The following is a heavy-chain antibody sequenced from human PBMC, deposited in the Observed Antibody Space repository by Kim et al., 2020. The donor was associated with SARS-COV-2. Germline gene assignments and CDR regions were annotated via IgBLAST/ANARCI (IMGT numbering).Heavy chain of an antibody. J-gene: IGHJ4*02. CDR2: ISGSGGST. Sequence: GGSLRLSCAASGFTFSSYAMSWVRQAPGKGLEWVSAISGSGGSTYYADSVKGRFTISRDNSKNTLYLQMNSLRAEDTAVYYCAKTRSSPCPGLEGPDYWGQGTLVTVSS. CDR3: AKTRSSPCPGLEGPDY. V-gene: IGHV3-23*01. CDR1: GFTFSSYA.